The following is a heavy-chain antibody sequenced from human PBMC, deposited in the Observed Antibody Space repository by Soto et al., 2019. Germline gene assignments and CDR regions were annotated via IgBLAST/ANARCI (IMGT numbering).Heavy chain of an antibody. D-gene: IGHD1-26*01. CDR1: ESTVSRDW. CDR2: INQDGSEK. J-gene: IGHJ4*02. CDR3: SGGVGDAF. V-gene: IGHV3-7*04. Sequence: EVHLVESGGGLVQTGGSLRLSCAIFESTVSRDWMNWVRQAPGKGLEWVAHINQDGSEKYYVDSVKGRFTISRDNAKKSLSLQIKIPRPADKAIYYFSGGVGDAFWGQGTLVTVSS.